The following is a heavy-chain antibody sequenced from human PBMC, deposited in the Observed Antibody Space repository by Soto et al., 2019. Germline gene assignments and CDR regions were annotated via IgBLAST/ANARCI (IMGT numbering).Heavy chain of an antibody. CDR3: ARADDFSDRFDY. D-gene: IGHD4-17*01. CDR2: IYYSVST. Sequence: TLSLTCTVSGXSISSGAFYWSWIRQPPGKGLEFIGNIYYSVSTYYNPSLRSRAIMSVDTYQNQFSLKMRSMTAADKAVYFCARADDFSDRFDYWGQGALVTVSS. V-gene: IGHV4-30-4*01. CDR1: GXSISSGAFY. J-gene: IGHJ4*02.